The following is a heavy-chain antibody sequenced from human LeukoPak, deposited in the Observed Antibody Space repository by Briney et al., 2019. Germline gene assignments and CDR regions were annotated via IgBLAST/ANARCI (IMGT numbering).Heavy chain of an antibody. J-gene: IGHJ6*03. CDR3: ARYNSYYYYMDV. D-gene: IGHD5-24*01. CDR1: AFTLSNYA. V-gene: IGHV3-74*01. Sequence: GGSLRLSCAASAFTLSNYAMHWVRQAPGKGLVWVSRVNSDGSSTIYADSVRGRFTVSRDNAKNTVYLQMNSLRAEDTAVYYCARYNSYYYYMDVWGKGTTVTVSS. CDR2: VNSDGSST.